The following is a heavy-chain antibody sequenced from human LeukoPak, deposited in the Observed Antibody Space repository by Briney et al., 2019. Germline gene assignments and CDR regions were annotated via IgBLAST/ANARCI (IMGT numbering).Heavy chain of an antibody. Sequence: GGSLRLSCAASGFTFTSHWIHWVRQTPGKGLVWVSGIKNDGNDTAYADSVKGRFTISRDNAKNTLYLQMDSLRAEDTAVYYCARDMNPTVFDFWGQGTLVTVSS. V-gene: IGHV3-74*01. CDR3: ARDMNPTVFDF. J-gene: IGHJ4*02. CDR1: GFTFTSHW. CDR2: IKNDGNDT. D-gene: IGHD3-16*01.